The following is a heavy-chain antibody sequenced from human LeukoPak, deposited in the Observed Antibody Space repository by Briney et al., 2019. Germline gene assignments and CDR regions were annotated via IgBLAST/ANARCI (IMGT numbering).Heavy chain of an antibody. V-gene: IGHV1-18*01. J-gene: IGHJ3*02. Sequence: ASVKVSCKASGYTFTSYGISWVRQAPGQGLEWMGWISAYNGNTNYAQKPQGRVTMTTDTSTSTAYMELRSLRSDDTAVYYCARDHYYDSSGYPDAFDIWGQGTMVTVSS. CDR2: ISAYNGNT. CDR1: GYTFTSYG. D-gene: IGHD3-22*01. CDR3: ARDHYYDSSGYPDAFDI.